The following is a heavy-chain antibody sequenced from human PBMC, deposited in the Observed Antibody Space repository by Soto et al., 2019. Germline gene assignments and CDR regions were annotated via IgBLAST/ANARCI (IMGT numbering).Heavy chain of an antibody. CDR1: GGSISSYY. CDR2: IFYSGST. CDR3: ASMIGDPVLSFDS. D-gene: IGHD3-10*02. J-gene: IGHJ5*01. Sequence: QVQLQESGPGLVKPSETLSLTCTVSGGSISSYYWSWIRQPPGKGLEWIGFIFYSGSTSYNPSIKSRDNQSIGKNEYMIALNLSPVPAADPAVYYCASMIGDPVLSFDSWGQGTLVAVSS. V-gene: IGHV4-59*01.